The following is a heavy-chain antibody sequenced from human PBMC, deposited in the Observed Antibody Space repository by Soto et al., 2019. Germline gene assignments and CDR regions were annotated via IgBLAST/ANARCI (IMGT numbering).Heavy chain of an antibody. J-gene: IGHJ4*02. V-gene: IGHV4-39*01. D-gene: IGHD3-3*01. CDR3: ARHDLWRGCVDY. CDR1: GGSISSSSYY. Sequence: SETLSLTCTVSGGSISSSSYYWGWIRQPPGKGLEWIGSIYYSGSTYYNPSLKSRVTISVDTSKNQFSLKLSSVTAADTAVYYCARHDLWRGCVDYWGQGTLVTVSS. CDR2: IYYSGST.